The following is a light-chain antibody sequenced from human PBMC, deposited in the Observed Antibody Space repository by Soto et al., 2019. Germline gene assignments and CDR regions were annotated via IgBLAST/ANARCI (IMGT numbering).Light chain of an antibody. V-gene: IGKV1-39*01. J-gene: IGKJ1*01. Sequence: DIHMPQSPSSLSASVGDRVTITCRASQSISSYLNRYQQKPGKDPKLLIYAASSLQSGVPSRFSGNGPGIDVTLTINGLQPEDFVTYYCKHRYSTWTLCQGTKEEMK. CDR1: QSISSY. CDR2: AAS. CDR3: KHRYSTWT.